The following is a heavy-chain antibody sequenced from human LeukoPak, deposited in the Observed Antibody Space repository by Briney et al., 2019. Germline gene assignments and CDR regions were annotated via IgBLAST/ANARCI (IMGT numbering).Heavy chain of an antibody. Sequence: GRSLRLSCAASGFTFSSYAMHWVRQAPGKGLEWVAVISYDGSNKYYADSVKGRFTISRDNSKNTLYLQMNSLRAEDTAVYYCARLSSFGPLDFDYWGQGTLVTVSS. CDR1: GFTFSSYA. CDR3: ARLSSFGPLDFDY. D-gene: IGHD3-16*01. CDR2: ISYDGSNK. J-gene: IGHJ4*02. V-gene: IGHV3-30-3*01.